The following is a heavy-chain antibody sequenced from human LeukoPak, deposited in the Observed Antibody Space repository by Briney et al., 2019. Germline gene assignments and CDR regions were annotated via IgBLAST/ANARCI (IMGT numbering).Heavy chain of an antibody. J-gene: IGHJ4*02. CDR1: GLTFDDYG. Sequence: GGSLRLSCAASGLTFDDYGMSWVRQAPGKGLEWVSGINWNGGSTGYADSAKGRFTISRDNAKNSLYLQMNSLRAEDTALYYCARRIAVAGLGDYFDYWGQGTLVTVSS. CDR2: INWNGGST. CDR3: ARRIAVAGLGDYFDY. V-gene: IGHV3-20*04. D-gene: IGHD6-19*01.